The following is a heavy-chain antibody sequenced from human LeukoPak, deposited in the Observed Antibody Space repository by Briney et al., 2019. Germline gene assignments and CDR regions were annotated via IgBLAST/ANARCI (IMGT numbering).Heavy chain of an antibody. D-gene: IGHD6-19*01. J-gene: IGHJ5*02. CDR3: ARDMGRIGVADEGFPSLNQNWFDP. V-gene: IGHV3-23*01. Sequence: TGGSLRLSCAASGFTFSDYYMSWVRQAPGKGLEWVSAISGSGGSTYYADSVKGRFTISRDNSKNTLYLQMNSPRPEDTAVYSCARDMGRIGVADEGFPSLNQNWFDPWGQGTLVTVSS. CDR2: ISGSGGST. CDR1: GFTFSDYY.